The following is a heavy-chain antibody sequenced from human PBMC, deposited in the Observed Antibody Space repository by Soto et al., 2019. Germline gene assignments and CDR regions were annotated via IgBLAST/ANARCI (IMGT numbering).Heavy chain of an antibody. D-gene: IGHD3-22*01. Sequence: QVQLVESGGGVVQPGRSLRLSCAASGFTFSSYGMHWVRQAPGKGLEWVAVISYDGSKKYYADSVKGRFTISRDNSKNTLYLQMNSLRAEDTAVYYCAKDGAYYYDSSGYYGEGGAFDIWGQGTMVTVSS. V-gene: IGHV3-30*18. CDR2: ISYDGSKK. J-gene: IGHJ3*02. CDR1: GFTFSSYG. CDR3: AKDGAYYYDSSGYYGEGGAFDI.